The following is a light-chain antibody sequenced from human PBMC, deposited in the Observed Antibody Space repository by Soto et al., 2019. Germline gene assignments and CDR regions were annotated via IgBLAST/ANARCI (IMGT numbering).Light chain of an antibody. Sequence: DIVMTQSPLSLPVTPGEPASISCRSSQSLLHSNGYNYLDWYLQKPRQSPQLLIYLGSNRASGVPDRFSGSGSGTDFTLKISRVEAEDVGVYYCMQALQTPLTFGQGSKVDIK. CDR3: MQALQTPLT. CDR2: LGS. J-gene: IGKJ1*01. V-gene: IGKV2-28*01. CDR1: QSLLHSNGYNY.